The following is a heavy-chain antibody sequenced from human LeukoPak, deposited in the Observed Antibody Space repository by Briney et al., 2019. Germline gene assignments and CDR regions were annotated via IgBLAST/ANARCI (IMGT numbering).Heavy chain of an antibody. J-gene: IGHJ5*02. CDR3: ATSYDGKTAPYDL. CDR1: NDYISSHC. CDR2: MCPSGRT. D-gene: IGHD4-23*01. V-gene: IGHV4-4*08. Sequence: SETLSLTCTVSNDYISSHCCSWVRQPPGKGLEWIGFMCPSGRTDYNPSLKSRVTMSVDTSKNQLSMELRFLTAADTAVYYCATSYDGKTAPYDLWGHGTLVTVSS.